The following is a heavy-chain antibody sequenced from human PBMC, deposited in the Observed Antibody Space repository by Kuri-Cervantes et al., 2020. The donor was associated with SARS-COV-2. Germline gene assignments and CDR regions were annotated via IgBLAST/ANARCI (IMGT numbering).Heavy chain of an antibody. CDR2: INHSGRT. J-gene: IGHJ6*02. CDR1: GGSFSGYY. Sequence: SETMSLTCAVYGGSFSGYYWSWIRQLPGKGLEWIGEINHSGRTNYDPSLKSRLTISVDTSMNQCSLELRSVTAADTAVYYCAIDPNYMVQGVIRYYCGMDVGGQETTDSLL. D-gene: IGHD3-10*01. CDR3: AIDPNYMVQGVIRYYCGMDV. V-gene: IGHV4-34*01.